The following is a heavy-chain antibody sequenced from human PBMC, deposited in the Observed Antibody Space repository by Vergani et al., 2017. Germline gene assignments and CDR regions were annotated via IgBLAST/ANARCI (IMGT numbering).Heavy chain of an antibody. Sequence: QVQLVESGGGVVQPGRSLRLSCAASGFTFNQYGMHWVRQAPGKGLEWVAVTWYDGNNKQYADSVMGRFTISRDNSKRTMYLQMNSLGDEDTGVYYCARGNYYGSGTYVDPWGQGTLVTVSS. CDR1: GFTFNQYG. CDR2: TWYDGNNK. D-gene: IGHD3-10*01. J-gene: IGHJ5*02. CDR3: ARGNYYGSGTYVDP. V-gene: IGHV3-33*01.